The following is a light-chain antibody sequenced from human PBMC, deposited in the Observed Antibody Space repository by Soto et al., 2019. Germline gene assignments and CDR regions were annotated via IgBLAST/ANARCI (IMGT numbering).Light chain of an antibody. J-gene: IGKJ1*01. CDR3: QQYGSSPRT. CDR2: GAS. CDR1: QSVSSSY. V-gene: IGKV3-20*01. Sequence: EILFTQSPGTLSLSPGERATLSFRASQSVSSSYLAWYQQKPGQAPRLLIYGASSRATGIPDRFSGSGSGTDFTLTISRLEPEDFAVYYCQQYGSSPRTFGQGTKVDIK.